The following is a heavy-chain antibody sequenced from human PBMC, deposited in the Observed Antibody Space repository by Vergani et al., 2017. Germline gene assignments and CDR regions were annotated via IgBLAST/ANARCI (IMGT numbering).Heavy chain of an antibody. CDR3: ARVFYILDSRHWFDP. CDR1: GGSISSYY. V-gene: IGHV4-59*01. D-gene: IGHD3-9*01. J-gene: IGHJ5*02. Sequence: QVQLQESGPGLVKPSETLSLTCTVSGGSISSYYWSWIRQPPGKGLEWIGYIYYSGSTNYNPSLKSRVTISVDTSKNQFSLKLSSVTAADTAVYYCARVFYILDSRHWFDPWGQGTLVTVSS. CDR2: IYYSGST.